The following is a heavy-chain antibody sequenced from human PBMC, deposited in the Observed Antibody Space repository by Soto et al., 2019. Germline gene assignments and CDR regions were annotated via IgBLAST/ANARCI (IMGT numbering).Heavy chain of an antibody. CDR3: ARAYPGYSSSWYFRGWFDP. CDR2: INHSGST. V-gene: IGHV4-34*01. D-gene: IGHD6-13*01. J-gene: IGHJ5*02. CDR1: GGSFSGYY. Sequence: PSETLSLTCAVYGGSFSGYYWSWIGQPPGKGLEWIGEINHSGSTNYNPPLKSRVTISVDTSKNQFSLKLSSVTAADTAVYYCARAYPGYSSSWYFRGWFDPWGQGTLVTVSS.